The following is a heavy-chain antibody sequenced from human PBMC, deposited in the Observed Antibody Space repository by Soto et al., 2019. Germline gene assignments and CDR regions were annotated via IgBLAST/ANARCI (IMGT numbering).Heavy chain of an antibody. D-gene: IGHD3-22*01. CDR3: ARQIYDSDTGPNFQYYFDS. Sequence: GESLKISCKGCGYSFAGYWITWVRQKPGKGLEWMGRIDPSDSQTYYSPSFRGHVTISVTKSITTVFLQWSSLRASDTAMYYCARQIYDSDTGPNFQYYFDSWGQGTPVTVS. V-gene: IGHV5-10-1*01. J-gene: IGHJ4*02. CDR1: GYSFAGYW. CDR2: IDPSDSQT.